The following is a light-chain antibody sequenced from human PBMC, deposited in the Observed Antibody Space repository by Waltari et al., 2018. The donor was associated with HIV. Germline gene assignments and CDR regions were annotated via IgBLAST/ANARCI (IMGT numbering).Light chain of an antibody. Sequence: QSVLTQPPSVSGAPGLRVTISCTGSSSNIGARYDVHWYQHLPGTAPKLLIYRKNTRPSGVPDRFSGSRSGTSASLAITGLQAEDEADYYCQSYDSSLSGYVVFGGGTKLTVL. CDR1: SSNIGARYD. CDR2: RKN. CDR3: QSYDSSLSGYVV. V-gene: IGLV1-40*01. J-gene: IGLJ2*01.